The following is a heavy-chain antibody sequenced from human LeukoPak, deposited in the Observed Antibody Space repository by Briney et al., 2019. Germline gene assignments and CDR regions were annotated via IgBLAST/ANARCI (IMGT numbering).Heavy chain of an antibody. V-gene: IGHV3-53*01. J-gene: IGHJ1*01. CDR1: GFPFSSYA. CDR3: ARGVANPRVYFQH. CDR2: IYSGGST. Sequence: PGGSLRLSCAASGFPFSSYAMSWVRQAPGRGLEWVSVIYSGGSTQYADSVKGRFTISRDNSKNTLYLQMNSLRAEDTAVYYCARGVANPRVYFQHWGQGTLVTVSS. D-gene: IGHD5-12*01.